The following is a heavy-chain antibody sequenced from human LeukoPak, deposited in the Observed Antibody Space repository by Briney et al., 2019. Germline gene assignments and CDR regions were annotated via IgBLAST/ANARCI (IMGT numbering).Heavy chain of an antibody. V-gene: IGHV3-74*01. CDR2: INSDGSST. CDR1: GFTFSSYW. J-gene: IGHJ4*02. D-gene: IGHD3-10*01. CDR3: AKGRWFGELLTDY. Sequence: PGGSLRLSCAASGFTFSSYWMHWVRQAPGKGLVWVSRINSDGSSTSYADSVKGRFTISRDNSKNTLYLQMNSPRAEDTAVYYCAKGRWFGELLTDYWGQGTLVTVSS.